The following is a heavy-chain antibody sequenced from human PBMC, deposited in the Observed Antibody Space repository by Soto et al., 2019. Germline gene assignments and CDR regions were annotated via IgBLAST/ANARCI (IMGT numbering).Heavy chain of an antibody. CDR1: GFTFRSYG. CDR3: ARGSGYYYWDDY. J-gene: IGHJ4*02. V-gene: IGHV3-30*03. Sequence: GGSLRLSCAASGFTFRSYGMHWVRQAPGRGLEWVALISNDGNNKYYVDSVKGRLTISRDNSKNTLNLQMNSLRSEDTAVYYCARGSGYYYWDDYWGQGTLVTVSS. CDR2: ISNDGNNK. D-gene: IGHD3-22*01.